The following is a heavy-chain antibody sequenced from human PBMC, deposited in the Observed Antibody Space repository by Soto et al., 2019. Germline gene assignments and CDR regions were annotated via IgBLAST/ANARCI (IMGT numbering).Heavy chain of an antibody. CDR1: GFTFSSYG. Sequence: QVQLVESGGGVVQPGRSLRLSCAASGFTFSSYGMHWVRQAPGKGLEWVAVIWYDGSNKYYADSVKGRFTISRDNSKNTLNLQMNSLRAEDTAVYYCARVGEDSSEGYWGQGTLVTVSS. J-gene: IGHJ4*02. CDR2: IWYDGSNK. CDR3: ARVGEDSSEGY. D-gene: IGHD3-22*01. V-gene: IGHV3-33*01.